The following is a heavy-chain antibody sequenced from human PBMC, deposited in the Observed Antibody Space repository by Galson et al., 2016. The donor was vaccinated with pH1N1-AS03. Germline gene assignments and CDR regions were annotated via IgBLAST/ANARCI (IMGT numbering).Heavy chain of an antibody. Sequence: SVKVSCKASGYNFRDYYIHWVRQAPGQGLEWMGWITPKDDDTNYAPKFQGRVTMTRDLSTSSAYLELKRLTSDDTAVYFCARDGGGIIVDALDTWGQGTLVTVSS. J-gene: IGHJ3*02. CDR3: ARDGGGIIVDALDT. V-gene: IGHV1-2*02. D-gene: IGHD2-15*01. CDR1: GYNFRDYY. CDR2: ITPKDDDT.